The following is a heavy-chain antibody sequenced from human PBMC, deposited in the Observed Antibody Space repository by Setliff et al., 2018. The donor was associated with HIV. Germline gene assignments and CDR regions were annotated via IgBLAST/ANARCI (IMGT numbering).Heavy chain of an antibody. CDR2: ISSSGSTI. Sequence: PGGSLRLSCAASGFTFSDYYMSWIRQAPGKGLEWISYISSSGSTIYYADSVKGRFTISRDNAKNSLYLQMNSRRAEDTAVYYCARTACSLAMGCYFDFWGRGTLVTV. D-gene: IGHD2-8*01. J-gene: IGHJ4*02. CDR3: ARTACSLAMGCYFDF. CDR1: GFTFSDYY. V-gene: IGHV3-11*04.